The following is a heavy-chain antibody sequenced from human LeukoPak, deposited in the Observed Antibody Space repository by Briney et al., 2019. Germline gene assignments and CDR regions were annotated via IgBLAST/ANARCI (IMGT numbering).Heavy chain of an antibody. V-gene: IGHV4-61*02. Sequence: SETLSLTCTVSGGSISSGSYYWTWIRQPAGKGLELIGRIYTSGSSSYNPSLKSRVTISVDTSKNQFSLKLSSVTAADTAVYYCARTTEGGYSYGYFYYYYMDVWGKGTTVTISS. CDR2: IYTSGSS. CDR3: ARTTEGGYSYGYFYYYYMDV. J-gene: IGHJ6*03. CDR1: GGSISSGSYY. D-gene: IGHD5-18*01.